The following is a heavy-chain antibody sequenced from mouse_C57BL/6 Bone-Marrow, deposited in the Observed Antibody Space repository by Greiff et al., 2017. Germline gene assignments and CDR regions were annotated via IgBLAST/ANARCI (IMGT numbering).Heavy chain of an antibody. D-gene: IGHD2-1*01. CDR2: INPSTGGT. Sequence: VQLVESGPELVKPGASVKISCKASGYSFTGYYMNWVKQSPEKSLEWIGEINPSTGGTTYNQKFKAKATLTVDKSSSTAYMQLKSLTSEDSAVYYCARVGLYGNSSWFAYWGQGTLVTVSA. J-gene: IGHJ3*01. CDR1: GYSFTGYY. CDR3: ARVGLYGNSSWFAY. V-gene: IGHV1-42*01.